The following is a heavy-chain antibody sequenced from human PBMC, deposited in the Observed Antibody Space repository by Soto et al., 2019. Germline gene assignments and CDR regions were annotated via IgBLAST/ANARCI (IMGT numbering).Heavy chain of an antibody. CDR1: GFTFSSYS. J-gene: IGHJ4*02. CDR2: ISSSSSYI. Sequence: EVQLVESGGGLVKPGGSPRLSCAASGFTFSSYSMNWVRQAPGKGLEWVSSISSSSSYIYYADSVKGRFTISRDNAKNSRYLQMNSLRAEDTAVYYCASPYSAVAGTGAGDWGQGTLVTVSS. V-gene: IGHV3-21*01. CDR3: ASPYSAVAGTGAGD. D-gene: IGHD6-19*01.